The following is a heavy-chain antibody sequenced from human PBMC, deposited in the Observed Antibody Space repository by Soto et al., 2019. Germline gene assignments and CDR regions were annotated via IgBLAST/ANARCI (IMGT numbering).Heavy chain of an antibody. J-gene: IGHJ5*02. D-gene: IGHD2-15*01. CDR2: ISAYNGNT. Sequence: ASVKVSCKASGYTFTSYGISWVRQAPGQGLEWMGWISAYNGNTNYAQKLQGRVTMTTDTSTSTAYMELRSLRSDDTAVYYCAREGDCSGGSCSEYWFDPWGQGTLVTVSS. CDR1: GYTFTSYG. CDR3: AREGDCSGGSCSEYWFDP. V-gene: IGHV1-18*01.